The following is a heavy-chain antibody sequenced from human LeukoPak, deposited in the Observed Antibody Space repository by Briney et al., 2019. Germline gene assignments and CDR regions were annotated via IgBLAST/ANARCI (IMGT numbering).Heavy chain of an antibody. Sequence: GGSLRLSCAASGFTFSSYWMSWVRQAPGKGLEWVANIRQDGSEKQYVDSVKGRFTISRDNAKNSVYLQMSSLRAEDTALYYCATTTRSAPWDYWGQGTLVTVSS. J-gene: IGHJ4*02. CDR1: GFTFSSYW. CDR3: ATTTRSAPWDY. CDR2: IRQDGSEK. V-gene: IGHV3-7*01. D-gene: IGHD1-1*01.